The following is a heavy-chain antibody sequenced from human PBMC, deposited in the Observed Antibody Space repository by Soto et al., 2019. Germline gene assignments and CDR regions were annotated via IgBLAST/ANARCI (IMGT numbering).Heavy chain of an antibody. CDR2: INHSGST. V-gene: IGHV4-34*01. Sequence: SETLSHTCAVYGGSFSGYYWSWIRQHPGKGLKWIGEINHSGSTNYNPSLKSRVTISVDTSKNQFSLKLSSVTAADTAVYYCARQLVRPYYYGMDVWGQGTTVTVSS. D-gene: IGHD3-10*01. J-gene: IGHJ6*02. CDR3: ARQLVRPYYYGMDV. CDR1: GGSFSGYY.